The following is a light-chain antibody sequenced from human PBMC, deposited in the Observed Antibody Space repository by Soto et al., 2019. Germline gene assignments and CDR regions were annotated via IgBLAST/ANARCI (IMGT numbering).Light chain of an antibody. J-gene: IGLJ3*02. CDR2: DDN. Sequence: QSVLTQPPSVSAAPGQRVTISCSGSSSNIATNYVSWYQHLPGAAPRLLICDDNKRPSGIPDRFSGSKYGTSATLDITGLQTGDEADYYGGTWDTSLSAGVLGGG. CDR3: GTWDTSLSAGV. CDR1: SSNIATNY. V-gene: IGLV1-51*01.